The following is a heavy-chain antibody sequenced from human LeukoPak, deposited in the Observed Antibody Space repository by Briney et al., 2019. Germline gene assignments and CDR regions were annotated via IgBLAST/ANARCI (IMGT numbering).Heavy chain of an antibody. J-gene: IGHJ3*02. CDR3: VRDVLFAVGDTFDI. Sequence: GGSLRLSCAASGFTVSSNYMSWVRQAPGKGLEWVSIIYSGGSTYYADSVKGRFTISRDNSKNTLYLQMNSLRAEDTAVYYCVRDVLFAVGDTFDIWGQGTMVTVS. V-gene: IGHV3-53*01. CDR1: GFTVSSNY. CDR2: IYSGGST. D-gene: IGHD3-10*02.